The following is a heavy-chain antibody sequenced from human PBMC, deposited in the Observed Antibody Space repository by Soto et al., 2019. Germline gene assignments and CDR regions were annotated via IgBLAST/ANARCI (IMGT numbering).Heavy chain of an antibody. V-gene: IGHV3-15*01. CDR1: GFTFSKSW. CDR3: TAGVRRREVWGFDP. D-gene: IGHD3-10*01. CDR2: VKSKTDGETT. J-gene: IGHJ5*02. Sequence: EVQLVESGGGLVKPGGSLRLSCAASGFTFSKSWMSWVRQAPGKGPEWVGRVKSKTDGETTGYATPVRGRFTISRDDSKNMMYLQMNSMQTEDTALYYCTAGVRRREVWGFDPWGQGTLVTVSS.